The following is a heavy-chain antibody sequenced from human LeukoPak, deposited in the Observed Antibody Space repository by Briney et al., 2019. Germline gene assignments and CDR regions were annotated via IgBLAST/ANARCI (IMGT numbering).Heavy chain of an antibody. CDR2: ISYDGSNK. J-gene: IGHJ4*02. CDR1: GFTFSSYA. Sequence: GGSLRLSCAASGFTFSSYAMHWVRQAPGKGLEWVAVISYDGSNKYYADSVKGRFTISRDNSKNTLYLQMNSLRAEDTAVYYCARDSAGGDYFDYWGQGTLVTVSS. D-gene: IGHD3-16*01. V-gene: IGHV3-30-3*01. CDR3: ARDSAGGDYFDY.